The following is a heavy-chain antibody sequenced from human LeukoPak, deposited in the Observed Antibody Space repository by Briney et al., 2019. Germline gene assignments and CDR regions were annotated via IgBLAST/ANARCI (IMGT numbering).Heavy chain of an antibody. CDR2: IYSGDNT. CDR3: ARTRDY. J-gene: IGHJ4*02. CDR1: GFTVSRNY. V-gene: IGHV3-66*01. Sequence: GGSLRLSCAASGFTVSRNYMTWVRQAPGKGLEWVSLIYSGDNTYYADSVKGRFTISRDNSKNTLYLQMYSLRVDDTAVYYCARTRDYWGQGTLVTVSS.